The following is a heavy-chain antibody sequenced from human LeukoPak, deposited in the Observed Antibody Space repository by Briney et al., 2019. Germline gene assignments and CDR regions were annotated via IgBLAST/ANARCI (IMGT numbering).Heavy chain of an antibody. CDR1: GFTFSSYS. V-gene: IGHV3-48*04. J-gene: IGHJ4*02. D-gene: IGHD5-18*01. Sequence: PGGSLRLSCAASGFTFSSYSLNWVRQAPGKGLEWDSYISSSGNTIDYADSVKGRFTISRDNAKNALYLQMSSVRVEDTAVYYCSRLRGNSYGYADYWGQGTLVTVSS. CDR2: ISSSGNTI. CDR3: SRLRGNSYGYADY.